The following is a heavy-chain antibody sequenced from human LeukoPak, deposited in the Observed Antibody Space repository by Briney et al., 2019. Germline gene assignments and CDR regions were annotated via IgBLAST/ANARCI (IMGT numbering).Heavy chain of an antibody. CDR1: GFTFSSYW. CDR2: IKQDGSEK. Sequence: GGSLRLSCAASGFTFSSYWMSWVRQAPGKGLEWVANIKQDGSEKYYVDSVKGRFTISRDNAKNSLYLQMNSLRAEDTAVYYCARADNYDFWSGTSWHLYYMDVWGKGTTVTVSS. D-gene: IGHD3-3*01. J-gene: IGHJ6*03. CDR3: ARADNYDFWSGTSWHLYYMDV. V-gene: IGHV3-7*01.